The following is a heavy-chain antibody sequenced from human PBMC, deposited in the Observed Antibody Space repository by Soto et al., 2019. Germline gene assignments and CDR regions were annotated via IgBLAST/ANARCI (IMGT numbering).Heavy chain of an antibody. CDR3: AKDMSANLRFLEQESYYYYYMDV. V-gene: IGHV3-33*06. J-gene: IGHJ6*03. D-gene: IGHD3-3*01. CDR1: GFTFSSYG. Sequence: GGSLRLSCAASGFTFSSYGMHWVRQAQGKGLEWVAVIWCDGSNKYYADSVKGRFTISRDNSKNTLYLQMNSLRAEDTAVYYCAKDMSANLRFLEQESYYYYYMDVWGKGTTVTVS. CDR2: IWCDGSNK.